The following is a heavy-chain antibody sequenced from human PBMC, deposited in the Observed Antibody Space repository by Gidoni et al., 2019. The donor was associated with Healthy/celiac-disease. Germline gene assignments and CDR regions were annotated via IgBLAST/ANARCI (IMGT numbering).Heavy chain of an antibody. CDR2: IGTRTSDM. J-gene: IGHJ5*02. CDR3: ARDMFDPGFNWFDP. Sequence: EVQLVDSGGGLVKPGGSLRLSCAASGFTFSSFSMNWVRQAPGKGPGWVSSIGTRTSDMYHADSVKGRFTISRDNAKNSLYLQMNSLRAEDTAVYYCARDMFDPGFNWFDPWGQGTLVIVSS. CDR1: GFTFSSFS. D-gene: IGHD3-10*02. V-gene: IGHV3-21*01.